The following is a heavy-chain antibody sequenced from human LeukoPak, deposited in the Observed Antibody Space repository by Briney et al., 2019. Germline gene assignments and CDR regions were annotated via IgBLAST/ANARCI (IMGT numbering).Heavy chain of an antibody. Sequence: PGRSLRLSCAASGFTFDDYAMHWVRQAPGKGLEWVSGISWNSGSIGYADSVKGRFTISRDNAKNSLYLQMNSLRAEDTALYYCAREAGYCSSTSCFRGPPSDNWFDPWGQGTLVTVSS. CDR2: ISWNSGSI. CDR1: GFTFDDYA. V-gene: IGHV3-9*01. J-gene: IGHJ5*02. D-gene: IGHD2-2*01. CDR3: AREAGYCSSTSCFRGPPSDNWFDP.